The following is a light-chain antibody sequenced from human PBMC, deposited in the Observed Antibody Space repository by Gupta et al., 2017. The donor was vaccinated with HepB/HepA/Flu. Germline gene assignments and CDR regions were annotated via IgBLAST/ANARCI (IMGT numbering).Light chain of an antibody. CDR1: QSISTW. CDR2: KAS. J-gene: IGKJ1*01. CDR3: QQYNRHGS. Sequence: DIQMTQSPSTLSASVGDRVTITCRASQSISTWLAWYQQKPGKAPKVLIYKASSLESGVPSRFSGSGSGTEFTLTISSLQPDDFATYYCQQYNRHGSFGQGTKVEIK. V-gene: IGKV1-5*03.